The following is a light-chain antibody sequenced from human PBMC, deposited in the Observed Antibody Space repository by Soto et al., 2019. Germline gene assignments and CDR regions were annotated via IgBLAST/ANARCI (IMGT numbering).Light chain of an antibody. CDR3: QEANSFT. J-gene: IGKJ4*01. V-gene: IGKV1-12*02. CDR1: QPVSSW. Sequence: DIQMTQSPSSVSASVGDRVTITCRASQPVSSWLAWYQQKPGEAPKLLIYAISSLQNGVPSRFSGTGSGTDFHLTISSLQPEDFASYYCQEANSFTFGGGNKVEIK. CDR2: AIS.